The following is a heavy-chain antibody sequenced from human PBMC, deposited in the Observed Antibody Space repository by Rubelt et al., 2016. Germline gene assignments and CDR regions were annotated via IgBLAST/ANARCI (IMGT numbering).Heavy chain of an antibody. V-gene: IGHV4-59*01. CDR3: ARVSSSSWYIDY. CDR1: GGSISSYY. CDR2: IYYSGST. D-gene: IGHD6-13*01. J-gene: IGHJ4*02. Sequence: QVQLQESGPGLVKPSETLSLTCTVSGGSISSYYWSWIRQPPGKGLEWIGYIYYSGSTNYNPSLKRRVTRSVERSKNQFSLKLSSVTAAETAVYYCARVSSSSWYIDYWGQGTLVTVSS.